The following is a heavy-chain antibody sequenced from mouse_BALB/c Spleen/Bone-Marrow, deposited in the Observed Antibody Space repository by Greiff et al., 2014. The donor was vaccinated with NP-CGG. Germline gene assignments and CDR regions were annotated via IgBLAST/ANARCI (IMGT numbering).Heavy chain of an antibody. J-gene: IGHJ4*01. D-gene: IGHD2-10*01. CDR3: ARTGAYYGSMDY. Sequence: VQLQQSGAELARPGASVKLSCKASGYTFTSYWMQWVKQRPGQGLEWIGAICPGDGDTRYTQKFKGKATLTADKSSSTAYMQLSSLASEDSAVYYCARTGAYYGSMDYWGQGTSVTVSS. CDR2: ICPGDGDT. V-gene: IGHV1-87*01. CDR1: GYTFTSYW.